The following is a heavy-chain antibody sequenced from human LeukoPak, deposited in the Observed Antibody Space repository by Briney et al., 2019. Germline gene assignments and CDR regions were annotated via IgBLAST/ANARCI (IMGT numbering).Heavy chain of an antibody. CDR1: GFTVSSNY. CDR2: TYSGGST. Sequence: PGGSLRLSCAASGFTVSSNYMSWVRQAPGKGLEWVSVTYSGGSTYYADSVKGRFTISRDNSKNTLYLQMNRLRAEDTAVYYCARAPQTRYYDSSGYPFDYWGQGTLVTVSS. D-gene: IGHD3-22*01. V-gene: IGHV3-53*01. J-gene: IGHJ4*02. CDR3: ARAPQTRYYDSSGYPFDY.